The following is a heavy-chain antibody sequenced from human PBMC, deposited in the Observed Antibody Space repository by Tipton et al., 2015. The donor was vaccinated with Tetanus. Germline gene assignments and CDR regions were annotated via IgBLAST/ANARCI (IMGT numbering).Heavy chain of an antibody. CDR2: INHSGST. CDR1: GGSFSGYY. Sequence: TLSLTCAVYGGSFSGYYWSWIRQPPGKGLEWIGEINHSGSTNYNPSLKSRVTISVDTSKNQFSRKLSSVTAADTAVYYCASTTVTTGSFNWFDPWGQGTLVTVSS. D-gene: IGHD4-17*01. CDR3: ASTTVTTGSFNWFDP. V-gene: IGHV4-34*01. J-gene: IGHJ5*02.